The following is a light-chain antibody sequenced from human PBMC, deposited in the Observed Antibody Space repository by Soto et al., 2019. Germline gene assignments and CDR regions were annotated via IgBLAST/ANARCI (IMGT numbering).Light chain of an antibody. J-gene: IGKJ1*01. CDR3: QQYGSSPRT. CDR1: QSVSSIY. CDR2: GAS. Sequence: EIGLAQSPGTLSLSPGERATLSCRASQSVSSIYLGWYQQKPGQAPRLLMYGASSRATGIPERFSGSGSGTDFTLTISRLDPEDFAVYYCQQYGSSPRTFGQGTKVDIK. V-gene: IGKV3-20*01.